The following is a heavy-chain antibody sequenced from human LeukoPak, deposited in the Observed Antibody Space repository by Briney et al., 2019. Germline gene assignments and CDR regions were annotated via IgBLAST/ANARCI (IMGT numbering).Heavy chain of an antibody. CDR2: IRYDGSNK. J-gene: IGHJ5*02. CDR3: AKGGPAAVSNWFDP. D-gene: IGHD2-2*01. CDR1: GFTVSSNY. V-gene: IGHV3-30*02. Sequence: PGGSLRLSCAASGFTVSSNYMSWVRQAPGKGLEWVAFIRYDGSNKYYADSVKGRFTISRDNSKNTLYLQMNSLRAEDTAVYYCAKGGPAAVSNWFDPWGQGTLVTVSS.